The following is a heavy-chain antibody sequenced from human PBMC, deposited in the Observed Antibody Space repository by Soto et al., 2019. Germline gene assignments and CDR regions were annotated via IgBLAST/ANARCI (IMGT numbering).Heavy chain of an antibody. V-gene: IGHV1-18*01. J-gene: IGHJ6*02. Sequence: GASVKVSCKGSGYTFTSYGISWVRQAPGQGLEWMGWISAYNGNTNYAQKLQGRVTMTTDTSTSTAYMELRSLRSDDTAVYYCARXSVDILTGLYYYYGMDVWGQGTTVTVSS. CDR2: ISAYNGNT. CDR3: ARXSVDILTGLYYYYGMDV. D-gene: IGHD3-9*01. CDR1: GYTFTSYG.